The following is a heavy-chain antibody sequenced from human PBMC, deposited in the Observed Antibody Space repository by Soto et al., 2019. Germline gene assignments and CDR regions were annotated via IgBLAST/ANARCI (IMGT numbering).Heavy chain of an antibody. CDR3: ASMTTVTTYYYMDV. CDR1: GFTFSSYW. J-gene: IGHJ6*03. CDR2: INSDGSST. V-gene: IGHV3-74*01. D-gene: IGHD4-17*01. Sequence: EVPLVESGGGLVQPGGSLRLSCAASGFTFSSYWMHWVRQAPGKGLVWVSRINSDGSSTSYADSVKGRFTISRDNAKNTLYLQMNSLRAEDTAVYYCASMTTVTTYYYMDVWGKGTTVTVSS.